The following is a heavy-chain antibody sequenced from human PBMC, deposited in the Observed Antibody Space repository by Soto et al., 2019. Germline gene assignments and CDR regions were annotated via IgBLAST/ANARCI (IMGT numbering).Heavy chain of an antibody. J-gene: IGHJ4*02. Sequence: GSLRLSCTTSGFTFFDYALILFRHAPGKGLEWVGFIRRNAYGGTTDYAASVKGRFTISRDDSKSIAYLQMNSLRTEDTALYYCTRASSLDFDFWGQGTLVTVSS. D-gene: IGHD3-16*01. CDR2: IRRNAYGGTT. CDR1: GFTFFDYA. V-gene: IGHV3-49*03. CDR3: TRASSLDFDF.